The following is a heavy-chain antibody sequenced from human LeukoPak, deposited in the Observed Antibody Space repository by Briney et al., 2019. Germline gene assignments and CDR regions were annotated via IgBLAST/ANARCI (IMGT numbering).Heavy chain of an antibody. CDR2: IYYSGST. Sequence: SETLSLTCTVSGGSISSSSYYWGWIRQPPGKGLEWIGSIYYSGSTYYNPSLKSRVAISVDTSKNQFSLKLSSVTAADTAVYYCAREIGAFDIWGQGTMVTVSS. CDR1: GGSISSSSYY. V-gene: IGHV4-39*07. CDR3: AREIGAFDI. J-gene: IGHJ3*02.